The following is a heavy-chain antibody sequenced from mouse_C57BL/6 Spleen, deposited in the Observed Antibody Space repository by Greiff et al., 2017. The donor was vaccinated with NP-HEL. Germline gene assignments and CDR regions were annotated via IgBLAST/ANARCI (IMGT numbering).Heavy chain of an antibody. J-gene: IGHJ3*01. V-gene: IGHV1-77*01. D-gene: IGHD1-1*01. CDR3: ARESYYGSSYVGAWFAY. Sequence: QVQLQQSGAELVKPGASVKISCKASGYTFSDYYINWVKQRPGQGLEWIGKLGPGSGSTYYNEKFKGKATLTADKSASTAYMQLSSLRTEDSAVYFCARESYYGSSYVGAWFAYWGQGTLVTVSA. CDR1: GYTFSDYY. CDR2: LGPGSGST.